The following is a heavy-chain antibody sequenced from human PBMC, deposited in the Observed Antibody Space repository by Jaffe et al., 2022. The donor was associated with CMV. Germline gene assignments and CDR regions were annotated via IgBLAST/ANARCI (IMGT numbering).Heavy chain of an antibody. D-gene: IGHD1-7*01. Sequence: EVQLVESGGGLVQPGGSLRLSCAASGFTFSNYEMNWVRQAPGKGLEWISYISSSGKTIYYADSVKGRFTISRDNAKNSLYLQMNSLRAEDTSIYYCARKSTGTTWFDPWGQGTLVTVSS. CDR1: GFTFSNYE. CDR2: ISSSGKTI. J-gene: IGHJ5*02. V-gene: IGHV3-48*03. CDR3: ARKSTGTTWFDP.